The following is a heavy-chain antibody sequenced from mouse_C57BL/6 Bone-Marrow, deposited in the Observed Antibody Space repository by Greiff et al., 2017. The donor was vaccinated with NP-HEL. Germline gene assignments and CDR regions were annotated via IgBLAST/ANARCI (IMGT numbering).Heavy chain of an antibody. D-gene: IGHD1-1*01. CDR2: INYDGSST. J-gene: IGHJ1*03. Sequence: EVQRVESEGGLVQPGSSMKLSCTASGFTFSDYYMAWVRQVPEKGLEWVANINYDGSSTYYLDSLKSRFIISRDNAKNILYLQMSSLKSEDTATYYCARDKATVVAKDWYFDVWGTGTTVTVSS. V-gene: IGHV5-16*01. CDR3: ARDKATVVAKDWYFDV. CDR1: GFTFSDYY.